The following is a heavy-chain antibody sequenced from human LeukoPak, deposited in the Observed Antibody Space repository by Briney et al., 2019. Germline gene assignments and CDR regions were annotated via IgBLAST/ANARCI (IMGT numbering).Heavy chain of an antibody. Sequence: GGSLRLSCAASGFTFSSYGMTWVRQAPGKGLEWVSAISGSGGSTYYADSVRSRFTISRDNSMNTLYLQMNSLRAEDTAVYYCAKGGHDFWSGQNWFDPWGQGTLVTVSS. J-gene: IGHJ5*02. V-gene: IGHV3-23*01. CDR2: ISGSGGST. CDR3: AKGGHDFWSGQNWFDP. CDR1: GFTFSSYG. D-gene: IGHD3-3*01.